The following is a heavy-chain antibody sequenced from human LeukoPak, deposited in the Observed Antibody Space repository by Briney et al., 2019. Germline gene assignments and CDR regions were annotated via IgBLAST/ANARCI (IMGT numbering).Heavy chain of an antibody. V-gene: IGHV4-61*02. CDR1: GGSISSGSYY. D-gene: IGHD3-3*01. CDR3: ASTSRYDFWSGYFDY. J-gene: IGHJ4*02. CDR2: IYTSGST. Sequence: SSENLSLTCTVSGGSISSGSYYWSWIRQPAGKGLEWIGRIYTSGSTNYNPSLKSRVTISVDTSKNQFSLKLSSVTAADTAVYYCASTSRYDFWSGYFDYWGQGTLVTVSS.